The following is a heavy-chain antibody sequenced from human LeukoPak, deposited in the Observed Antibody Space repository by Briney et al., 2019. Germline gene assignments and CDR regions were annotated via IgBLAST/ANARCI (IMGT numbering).Heavy chain of an antibody. CDR1: GFSLSTSGVG. J-gene: IGHJ4*02. V-gene: IGHV2-5*01. CDR3: AHRQQANCSGGSCYSVLFDY. D-gene: IGHD2-15*01. Sequence: SGPTLVNPTQTLTLTCTFSGFSLSTSGVGVGWIRQPPGKALEWLALIYWNDDKRYSPSLKSRLTITKDTSKNQVVLTMTNMDPVDTATYYCAHRQQANCSGGSCYSVLFDYWGQGTLVTVSS. CDR2: IYWNDDK.